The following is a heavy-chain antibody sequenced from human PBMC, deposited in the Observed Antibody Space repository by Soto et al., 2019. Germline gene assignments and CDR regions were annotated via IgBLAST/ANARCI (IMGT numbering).Heavy chain of an antibody. CDR3: AREGFSGYEALDY. CDR1: GGPISSYY. Sequence: QVHLQESGPGLLKPSETLSLTCSVSGGPISSYYLSWVRQAPGKGLEWIAYIADTGITGYNPSLRRRVTISGDTSQSGFSLKMTSVPAADTAAYYCAREGFSGYEALDYWGQGILVTVSS. D-gene: IGHD5-12*01. J-gene: IGHJ4*02. CDR2: IADTGIT. V-gene: IGHV4-59*01.